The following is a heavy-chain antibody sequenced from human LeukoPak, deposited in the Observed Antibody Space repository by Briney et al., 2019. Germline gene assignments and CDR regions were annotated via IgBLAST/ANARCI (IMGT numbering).Heavy chain of an antibody. CDR1: GFTFSSYA. J-gene: IGHJ4*02. V-gene: IGHV3-23*01. D-gene: IGHD2-2*01. CDR3: TKEKKVVVVPTAIFDY. Sequence: GGSLRLSCAASGFTFSSYAMSWVRQAPGKGLEWVSTIIGGGGRTYYADSVKGRFTISRDNSKNTLYLQMNSLTAEDAAMYFCTKEKKVVVVPTAIFDYWGQGALVTVSS. CDR2: IIGGGGRT.